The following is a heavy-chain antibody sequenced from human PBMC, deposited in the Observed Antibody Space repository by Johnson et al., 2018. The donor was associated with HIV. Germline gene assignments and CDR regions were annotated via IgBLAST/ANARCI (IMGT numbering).Heavy chain of an antibody. CDR2: ISYDGSNK. CDR3: ARERAVTTKGYDEDAFDI. V-gene: IGHV3-30-3*01. CDR1: GFTFSSYA. D-gene: IGHD4-17*01. Sequence: QMLLVESGGGLVQPGGSLRLSCAASGFTFSSYAMHWVRQAPGKGLEWVAVISYDGSNKYYADSVKGRLTISGDNSKNTLYLQMSSLRAEDTALYYCARERAVTTKGYDEDAFDIWGQGTMVTVSS. J-gene: IGHJ3*02.